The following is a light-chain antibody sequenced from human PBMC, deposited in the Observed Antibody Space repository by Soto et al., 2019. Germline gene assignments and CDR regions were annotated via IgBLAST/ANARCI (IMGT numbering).Light chain of an antibody. V-gene: IGLV2-8*01. CDR3: SSYAGSNNWVV. CDR2: EVS. J-gene: IGLJ2*01. Sequence: QSALTQPPSASGSPGQSVTISCTGTSSDVGGYNYVSWYQQHPGKAPKLMIYEVSKRPSGVPDRVSGSKSGNTASLTVSGLQAEDEADYYCSSYAGSNNWVVFGGGTNLTVL. CDR1: SSDVGGYNY.